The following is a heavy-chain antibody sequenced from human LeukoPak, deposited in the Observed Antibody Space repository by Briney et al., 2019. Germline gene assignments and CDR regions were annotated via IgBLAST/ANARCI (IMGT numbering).Heavy chain of an antibody. CDR3: ARDRDYGDYLDY. Sequence: PGGSLRLSCVASGFTFSNAWMSWVRQAPGKGLEWLSYISSSSSTIYYADSVKGRFTISRDNAKNSLYLQMNSLRDEDTAVYYCARDRDYGDYLDYWGQGTLVTVSS. J-gene: IGHJ4*02. CDR2: ISSSSSTI. D-gene: IGHD4-17*01. CDR1: GFTFSNAW. V-gene: IGHV3-48*02.